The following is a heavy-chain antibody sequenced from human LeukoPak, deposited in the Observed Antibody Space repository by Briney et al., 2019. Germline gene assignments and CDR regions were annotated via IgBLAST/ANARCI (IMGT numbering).Heavy chain of an antibody. J-gene: IGHJ4*02. V-gene: IGHV5-51*01. CDR3: ARQTVTSLD. CDR1: GYSFTTHW. CDR2: IYPGDSDT. D-gene: IGHD4-17*01. Sequence: GESLKISCKGSGYSFTTHWIGWVRQMSGKGLEWMGIIYPGDSDTRYSPSFQGQVTISADKSINTAYLQWSSLKASDTAMYYCARQTVTSLDWGQGTLVTVSS.